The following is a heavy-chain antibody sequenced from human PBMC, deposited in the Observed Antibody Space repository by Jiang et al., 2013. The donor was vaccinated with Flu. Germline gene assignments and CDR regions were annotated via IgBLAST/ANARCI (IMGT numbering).Heavy chain of an antibody. J-gene: IGHJ4*02. CDR3: ARVLDARLGRAAPMGY. CDR1: GGSVQWLRT. D-gene: IGHD6-6*01. Sequence: TCAVYGGSVQWLRTGAGSASPHGKGLEWIGEINHSGSTNYNPSLKSRVTISVDTSKNQFSLKLSSVTAADTAVYYCARVLDARLGRAAPMGYWGQGTLVTVSS. CDR2: INHSGST. V-gene: IGHV4-34*01.